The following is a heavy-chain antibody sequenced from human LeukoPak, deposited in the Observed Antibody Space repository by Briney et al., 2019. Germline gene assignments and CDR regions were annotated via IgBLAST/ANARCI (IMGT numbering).Heavy chain of an antibody. Sequence: GGSLRLSCAASGFTSSSYAMSWVRQAPGKGLEWVSAISGSGGSTYYADSVKGRFTISRDNSKNTLYLQMNSLRAEDTAVYYCAKARKALGWFDPWGQGTLVTVSS. CDR1: GFTSSSYA. J-gene: IGHJ5*02. CDR2: ISGSGGST. CDR3: AKARKALGWFDP. V-gene: IGHV3-23*01.